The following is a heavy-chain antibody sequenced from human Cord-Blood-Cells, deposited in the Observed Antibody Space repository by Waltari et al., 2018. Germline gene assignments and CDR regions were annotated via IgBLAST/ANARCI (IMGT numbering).Heavy chain of an antibody. CDR1: GFTFSSYW. V-gene: IGHV3-74*01. D-gene: IGHD2-21*02. CDR3: AREHIVVVTAIDY. Sequence: EVQLVESGGGLVQPGGSLRLSCAASGFTFSSYWMHWVRQAPGKGLVWFSRINSDGRSKSYADSVKGRFTIARDNAKNTLYLQMNSLRAEDTAVYYCAREHIVVVTAIDYWGQGTLVTVSS. J-gene: IGHJ4*02. CDR2: INSDGRSK.